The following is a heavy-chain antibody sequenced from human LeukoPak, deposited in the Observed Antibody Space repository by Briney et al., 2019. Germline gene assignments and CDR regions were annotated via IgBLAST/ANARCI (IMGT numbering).Heavy chain of an antibody. V-gene: IGHV3-48*03. CDR2: ISSSGSAM. J-gene: IGHJ4*02. CDR3: VRDGRYCSGGRCFPI. Sequence: PGGSLRLSCAASGFTFRSYEMNWVRQAPGKGLEWVSLISSSGSAMYYADSVKGRFTISRDNAKNSLYLQMNSLRAEDTALYYCVRDGRYCSGGRCFPIWGQGTLVTVST. CDR1: GFTFRSYE. D-gene: IGHD2-15*01.